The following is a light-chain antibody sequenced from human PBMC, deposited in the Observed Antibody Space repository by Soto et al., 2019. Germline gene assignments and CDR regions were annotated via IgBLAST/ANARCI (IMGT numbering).Light chain of an antibody. Sequence: EIVMTQSPATLSVSPGERVTLSCRASQIVSSNLAWYQQKPARAPSLLLYGASTRATGIPARFSGSGSGTEFTLTISSLQSEDFAVYYCQQYNNWPPMYTFGQGTKLEIK. J-gene: IGKJ2*01. CDR2: GAS. CDR1: QIVSSN. V-gene: IGKV3-15*01. CDR3: QQYNNWPPMYT.